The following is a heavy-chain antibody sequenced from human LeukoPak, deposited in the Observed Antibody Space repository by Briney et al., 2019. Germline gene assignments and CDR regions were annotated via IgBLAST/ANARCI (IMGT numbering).Heavy chain of an antibody. J-gene: IGHJ3*02. CDR1: GGSISSSSYY. D-gene: IGHD1-26*01. CDR2: IYYSGST. Sequence: TSETLSLTCTVSGGSISSSSYYWGWIRQPPGKGLEWIGSIYYSGSTYYNPSLKSRVTISVDTSKNQFSLKLSSVTAADTAVYYCARFTVSDDAFDMWGQGTMVTVSS. V-gene: IGHV4-39*07. CDR3: ARFTVSDDAFDM.